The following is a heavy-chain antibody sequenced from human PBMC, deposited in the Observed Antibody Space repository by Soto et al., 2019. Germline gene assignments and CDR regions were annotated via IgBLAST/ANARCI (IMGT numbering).Heavy chain of an antibody. CDR2: INYSGRT. J-gene: IGHJ3*02. CDR1: SGSISSSDYY. V-gene: IGHV4-30-4*01. Sequence: SETLSLTCSASSGSISSSDYYWSLIRQPPGKGLEWIGYINYSGRTYYKPSLKSRVSISLDTSKNQFSLSLSSVTAADTAVYYCARGGYYDSSDYGAFDIWGQGTMVTVSS. CDR3: ARGGYYDSSDYGAFDI. D-gene: IGHD3-22*01.